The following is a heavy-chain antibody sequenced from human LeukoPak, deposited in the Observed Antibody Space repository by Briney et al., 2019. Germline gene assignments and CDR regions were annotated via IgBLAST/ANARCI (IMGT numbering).Heavy chain of an antibody. D-gene: IGHD3-16*01. V-gene: IGHV3-15*01. CDR1: GLTFSDAW. Sequence: GGSLRLSCGVSGLTFSDAWLTWVRQGPGKGLEWVGLIRSKVDGGTADYATTVKGRFTISRDDSKNMLYLQMNGLKTEDTAIYSCTKDLPFTAGGVIVHWGQGALVTVSS. J-gene: IGHJ5*02. CDR3: TKDLPFTAGGVIVH. CDR2: IRSKVDGGTA.